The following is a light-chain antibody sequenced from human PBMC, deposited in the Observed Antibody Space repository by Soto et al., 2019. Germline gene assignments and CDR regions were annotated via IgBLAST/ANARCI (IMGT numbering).Light chain of an antibody. CDR2: GVS. CDR3: CSYTSLSTVV. CDR1: SSDVGGYNH. Sequence: QSVLTQPASASGSPGQSITISCTGTSSDVGGYNHVSWYQHPPGKAPKLILFGVSDRPSGVSHRFSGSKSGNTASLTISGLQAEDEADYYCCSYTSLSTVVFGGGTKVTVL. V-gene: IGLV2-14*01. J-gene: IGLJ2*01.